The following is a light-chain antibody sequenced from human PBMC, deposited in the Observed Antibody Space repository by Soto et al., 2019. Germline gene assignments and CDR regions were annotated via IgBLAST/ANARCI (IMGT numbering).Light chain of an antibody. CDR3: QQYDNWHPWT. V-gene: IGKV3-15*01. Sequence: EILLTQSPGTLSLSPGERATLSCRASQSVSSSYLAWYQQKPGQAPRLIIYGASTRANGIPARFSGSGSGTEFTLTISGLQSEDFAFYYCQQYDNWHPWTFGQGTKVDIK. J-gene: IGKJ1*01. CDR2: GAS. CDR1: QSVSSSY.